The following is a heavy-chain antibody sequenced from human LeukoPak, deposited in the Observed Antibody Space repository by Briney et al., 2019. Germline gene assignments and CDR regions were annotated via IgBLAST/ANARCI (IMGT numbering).Heavy chain of an antibody. Sequence: GGSLRLSCAASGFTFSSYSMNGVRQAPGKGLEWVSSISSSSSYIYYADSVKGRFTISRDNAKNSLYLQMNSLRAEDTAVYYCARDRDIVATIALQYYYYGMDVWGQGTTVTVSS. CDR2: ISSSSSYI. J-gene: IGHJ6*02. CDR1: GFTFSSYS. CDR3: ARDRDIVATIALQYYYYGMDV. D-gene: IGHD5-12*01. V-gene: IGHV3-21*01.